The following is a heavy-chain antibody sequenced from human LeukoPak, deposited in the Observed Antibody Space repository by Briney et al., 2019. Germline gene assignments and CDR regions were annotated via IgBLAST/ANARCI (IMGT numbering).Heavy chain of an antibody. CDR3: ARPAYTAAYDL. J-gene: IGHJ3*01. Sequence: GGSLRLSCAASGFAFSTYWMTWVRQAPGKGLEWVANMKGDGSEIHYVDSVKGRFTISRDNAKNSLYLQMNYLRAEDTAVYYCARPAYTAAYDLWGQGTMVTVSS. D-gene: IGHD3-16*01. CDR1: GFAFSTYW. CDR2: MKGDGSEI. V-gene: IGHV3-7*01.